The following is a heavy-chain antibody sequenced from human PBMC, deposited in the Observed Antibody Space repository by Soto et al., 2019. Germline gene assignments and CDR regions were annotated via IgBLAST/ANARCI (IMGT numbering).Heavy chain of an antibody. CDR3: EHRRPNYPLDS. J-gene: IGHJ4*02. V-gene: IGHV2-5*02. D-gene: IGHD2-8*01. CDR1: GFSLRTGAEG. Sequence: QITLKESGPALVKPTQTLTVTCTFSGFSLRTGAEGVGWVRQPPGKALEWLAFIFGDGDKRYSPSLKSRLTINKDTSKNQVVLTMTNMDPVDTATYYCEHRRPNYPLDSLGQGTLVTVSS. CDR2: IFGDGDK.